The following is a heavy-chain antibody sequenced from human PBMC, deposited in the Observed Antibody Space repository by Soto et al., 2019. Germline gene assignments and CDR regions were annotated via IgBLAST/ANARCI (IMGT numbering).Heavy chain of an antibody. CDR2: INHSGST. V-gene: IGHV4-34*01. J-gene: IGHJ4*02. D-gene: IGHD5-12*01. CDR3: ARGVGYAGVDY. CDR1: GGSFSAYY. Sequence: QVQLQQWGAGLLKPSETLSLTCAVYGGSFSAYYWCWIRKPPGKGLEWSGEINHSGSTTYNPSLRSCVTISVDRSKNQFSLKLSSVTAADTALYCCARGVGYAGVDYWGQGTLVTVSS.